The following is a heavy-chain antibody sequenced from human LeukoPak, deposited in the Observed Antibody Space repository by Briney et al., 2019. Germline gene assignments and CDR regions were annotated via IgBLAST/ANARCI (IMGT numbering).Heavy chain of an antibody. CDR1: GFTFSSYS. Sequence: GGSLRLSCAASGFTFSSYSMNWVRQAPGKGLEWVSSISSSSSYIYYADSVKGRFTISRDNAKNSLYLQMNSLRAEDTAVYYCARLYCGSTSCYALDYWGQGTLVTVSS. CDR2: ISSSSSYI. J-gene: IGHJ4*02. CDR3: ARLYCGSTSCYALDY. V-gene: IGHV3-21*01. D-gene: IGHD2-2*01.